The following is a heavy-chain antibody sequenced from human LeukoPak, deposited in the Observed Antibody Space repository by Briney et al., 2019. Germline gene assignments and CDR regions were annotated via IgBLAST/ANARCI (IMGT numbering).Heavy chain of an antibody. CDR1: GGSISSYY. V-gene: IGHV4-4*09. CDR2: IYTSGTT. CDR3: ARLRINYYYMDV. J-gene: IGHJ6*03. D-gene: IGHD2-15*01. Sequence: SETLSLTCTVSGGSISSYYWSLIRQPAGKGLEWIGYIYTSGTTNYNPSLKSRVTISADTSKTPFSLKLSSVTAADTAVYYCARLRINYYYMDVWGKGTTVTVSS.